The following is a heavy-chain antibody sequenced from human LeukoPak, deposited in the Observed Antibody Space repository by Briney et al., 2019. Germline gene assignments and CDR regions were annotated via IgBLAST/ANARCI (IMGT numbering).Heavy chain of an antibody. J-gene: IGHJ4*02. CDR1: GDSMSSSSDN. V-gene: IGHV4-39*01. CDR2: IYYSGST. D-gene: IGHD2-21*02. CDR3: ARQTVVTAPYFDY. Sequence: PTETLSLTCTVSGDSMSSSSDNWGWLRQPPGKGLERIVSIYYSGSTYFNPSLKSRVTISVDTSKNRFSLKLRSVTAADTAVYYCARQTVVTAPYFDYWGQGTQVTVSS.